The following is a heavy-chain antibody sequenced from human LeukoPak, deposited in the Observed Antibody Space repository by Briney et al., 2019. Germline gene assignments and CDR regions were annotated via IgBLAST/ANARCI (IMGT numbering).Heavy chain of an antibody. Sequence: GGSLRLSCAASEFTLSSYAMSWVRQAPGKGLEWVSSISGNGAHSYYADSVKGRFTISRDFSRNAVYLQVSSLRVEDTAEYYCAKAVDGRGYYFERGADFWGQGTMVTVSS. V-gene: IGHV3-23*01. CDR3: AKAVDGRGYYFERGADF. CDR1: EFTLSSYA. J-gene: IGHJ4*02. D-gene: IGHD3-22*01. CDR2: ISGNGAHS.